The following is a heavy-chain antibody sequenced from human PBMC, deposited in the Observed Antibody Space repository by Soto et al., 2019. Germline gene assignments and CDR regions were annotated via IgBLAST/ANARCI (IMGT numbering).Heavy chain of an antibody. CDR3: ARLSRGPGHTAMVIDCRDG. D-gene: IGHD5-18*01. CDR1: GYSFTSYW. J-gene: IGHJ6*01. Sequence: GESLKISCKGSGYSFTSYWISWVRQMPGKGLEWMGRIDPSDSYTNYSPSFQGHVTISADKSISTAYLQWSSLKASDTAMYYCARLSRGPGHTAMVIDCRDGWEQQTRGTVPS. V-gene: IGHV5-10-1*01. CDR2: IDPSDSYT.